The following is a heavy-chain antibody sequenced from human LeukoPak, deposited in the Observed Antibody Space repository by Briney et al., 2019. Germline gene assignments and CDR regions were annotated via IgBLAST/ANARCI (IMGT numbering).Heavy chain of an antibody. V-gene: IGHV3-15*01. CDR3: TTRRSADFDV. CDR1: GFTFSNAW. D-gene: IGHD3-3*01. Sequence: GGSLRLSCTASGFTFSNAWMSWVRQTPGKGLEWVGRIKSKTDGETRDYAGSVKDRFTTSRDDSNNTLYLQMNSLKTEDTAIYYCTTRRSADFDVWGQGTMVTVSS. J-gene: IGHJ3*01. CDR2: IKSKTDGETR.